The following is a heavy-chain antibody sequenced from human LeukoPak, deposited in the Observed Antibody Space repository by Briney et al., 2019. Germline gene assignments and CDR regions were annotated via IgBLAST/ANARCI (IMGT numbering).Heavy chain of an antibody. J-gene: IGHJ4*02. Sequence: GGSLRLSCAASGFTFSSYAMHWVRQAPGKGLEWVAVISYDGSNKYYADSVKGRFTISRDNSKNTLYLQMNSLRAEDTAVYYCARLSSSSAGGYWGQGTLVTVSS. CDR1: GFTFSSYA. V-gene: IGHV3-30-3*01. CDR3: ARLSSSSAGGY. CDR2: ISYDGSNK. D-gene: IGHD6-6*01.